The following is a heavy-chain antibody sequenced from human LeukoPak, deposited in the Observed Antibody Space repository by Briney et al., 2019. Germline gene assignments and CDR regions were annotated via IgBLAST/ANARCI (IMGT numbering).Heavy chain of an antibody. V-gene: IGHV4-38-2*02. CDR2: IYHSGST. D-gene: IGHD3-10*01. Sequence: PSETLSLICSVSGYSISSGYYWGWIRQPPGKGLEWIAIIYHSGSTYYNPSLKSRVTISVDTSKNQFSLKLSSVTAADTAVYYCARWSYGSHLYYYYYMDVWGKGTTVTVSS. CDR1: GYSISSGYY. CDR3: ARWSYGSHLYYYYYMDV. J-gene: IGHJ6*03.